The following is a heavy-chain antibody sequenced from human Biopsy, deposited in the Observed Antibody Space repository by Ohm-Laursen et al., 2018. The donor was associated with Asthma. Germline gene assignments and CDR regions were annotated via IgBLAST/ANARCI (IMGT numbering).Heavy chain of an antibody. CDR2: INGKSNSI. Sequence: SLRLSCAASGFTFGDYWMSWVRQAPGKGLEWISYINGKSNSIEYADSVKGRFTISRDNAKNSLYLQMNSLRAEDTAVYYCARDSYSSGLYDDFESWGQGTLVTVFS. D-gene: IGHD6-19*01. CDR1: GFTFGDYW. J-gene: IGHJ4*02. CDR3: ARDSYSSGLYDDFES. V-gene: IGHV3-11*01.